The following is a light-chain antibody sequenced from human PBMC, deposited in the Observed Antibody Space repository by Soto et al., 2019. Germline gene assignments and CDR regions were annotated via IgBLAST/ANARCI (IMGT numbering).Light chain of an antibody. CDR2: GAS. CDR3: QQNNRYPWT. CDR1: QSVSSSY. J-gene: IGKJ1*01. Sequence: EIVMTQSPATLSLSPGERRNLSWRGSQSVSSSYLSWFQQKPGQAPRLLIFGASRRATGIPDRFSGSGSGTEFTLTISSLQPDDLATYYCQQNNRYPWTFGQGTKVDIK. V-gene: IGKV3D-7*01.